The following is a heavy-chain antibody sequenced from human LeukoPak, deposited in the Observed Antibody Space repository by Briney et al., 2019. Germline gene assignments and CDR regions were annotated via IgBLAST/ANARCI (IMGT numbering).Heavy chain of an antibody. CDR3: ASTTYYYDSSGYFYYFDY. Sequence: SVKVSCTASGGTFSSYAISWVRQAPGHGLEWMGGIFPIFGTAHYAQKFQGTVTITPDASTSTAHTEMSSLRAEETGVYFSASTTYYYDSSGYFYYFDYWGQGNLVTVSS. CDR2: IFPIFGTA. V-gene: IGHV1-69*13. J-gene: IGHJ4*02. D-gene: IGHD3-22*01. CDR1: GGTFSSYA.